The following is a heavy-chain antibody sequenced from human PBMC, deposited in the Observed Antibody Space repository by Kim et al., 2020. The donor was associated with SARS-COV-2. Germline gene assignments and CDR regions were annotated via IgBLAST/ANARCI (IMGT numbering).Heavy chain of an antibody. D-gene: IGHD2-21*01. Sequence: PTLKSRVTISVDTSKNQFSLKLSSVTAADTAVYYCARGAYPRPEEYYFDYWGQGTLVTVSS. V-gene: IGHV4-34*01. CDR3: ARGAYPRPEEYYFDY. J-gene: IGHJ4*02.